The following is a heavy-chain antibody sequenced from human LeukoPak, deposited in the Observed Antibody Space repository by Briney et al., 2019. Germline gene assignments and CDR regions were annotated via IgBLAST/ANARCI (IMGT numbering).Heavy chain of an antibody. Sequence: GRSLRLSCAASGFTFSSYGMHWVRQAPGKGLEWVAVIWYDGSNKYYADSVKGRFTISRDNSKNTLYLQMNSLRAEDTAVYYCARGIRYFDWSYDAFDIWGQGTMVTVSS. CDR1: GFTFSSYG. D-gene: IGHD3-9*01. CDR3: ARGIRYFDWSYDAFDI. V-gene: IGHV3-33*01. J-gene: IGHJ3*02. CDR2: IWYDGSNK.